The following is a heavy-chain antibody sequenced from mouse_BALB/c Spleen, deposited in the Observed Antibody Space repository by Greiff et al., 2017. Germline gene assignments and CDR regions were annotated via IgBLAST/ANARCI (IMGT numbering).Heavy chain of an antibody. V-gene: IGHV1S135*01. CDR1: GYSFTSYY. Sequence: VQLQQSGPELMKPGASVKISCKASGYSFTSYYMHWVKQSHGKSLEWIGYIDPFNGGTSYNQKFKGKATLTVDKSSSTAYMHLSSLTSEDSAVYYCARGTFSLYYFDYWGQGTTLTVSS. D-gene: IGHD3-3*01. CDR3: ARGTFSLYYFDY. J-gene: IGHJ2*01. CDR2: IDPFNGGT.